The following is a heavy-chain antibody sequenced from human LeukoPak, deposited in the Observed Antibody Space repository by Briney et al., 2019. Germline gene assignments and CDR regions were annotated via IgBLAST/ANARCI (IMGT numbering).Heavy chain of an antibody. Sequence: GGSLRLSCAASGFTFDDYAMHWVRQAPGKGLEWVSGINWNGGSTGYADSVKGRFTISRDNAKNSLYLQMNSLRAEDTALYYCARDRGENFITMVRGVIITLDYWGQGTLVTVSS. CDR1: GFTFDDYA. CDR2: INWNGGST. CDR3: ARDRGENFITMVRGVIITLDY. J-gene: IGHJ4*02. D-gene: IGHD3-10*01. V-gene: IGHV3-20*04.